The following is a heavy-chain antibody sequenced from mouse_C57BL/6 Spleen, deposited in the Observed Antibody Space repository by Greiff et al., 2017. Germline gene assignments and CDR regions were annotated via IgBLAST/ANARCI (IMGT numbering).Heavy chain of an antibody. CDR2: ISGGGGNT. D-gene: IGHD3-3*01. Sequence: EVQRVESGGGLVKPGGSLKLSCAASGFTFSSYTMSWVRQTPEKRLEWVATISGGGGNTYYPDSVKGRFTISRDNAKNTLYLQMSSLRSEDTALYYCARHEDFEGVDYWGQGTTLTVSS. CDR3: ARHEDFEGVDY. J-gene: IGHJ2*01. CDR1: GFTFSSYT. V-gene: IGHV5-9*01.